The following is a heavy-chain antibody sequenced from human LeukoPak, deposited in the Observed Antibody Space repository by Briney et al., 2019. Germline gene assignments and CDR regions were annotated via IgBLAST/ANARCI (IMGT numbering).Heavy chain of an antibody. CDR2: IKQDGSEK. CDR3: ARLNYYFWSGYYSFDY. CDR1: GFTFSIYW. J-gene: IGHJ4*02. Sequence: PGGSLRLSCAASGFTFSIYWMSWVRQAPGKGLEWVANIKQDGSEKYYVDSVKGRFTISRDNAKNSLYPQMNSLRAEDTAVYYCARLNYYFWSGYYSFDYWGQGTLVTVSS. D-gene: IGHD3-3*01. V-gene: IGHV3-7*01.